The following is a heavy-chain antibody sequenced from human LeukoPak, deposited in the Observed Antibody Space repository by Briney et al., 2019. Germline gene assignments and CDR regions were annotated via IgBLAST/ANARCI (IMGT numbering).Heavy chain of an antibody. CDR2: IYYSGYT. V-gene: IGHV4-59*01. Sequence: SETLSLTCTVSGVSISSYYWSWIRQPPGKGLEYIGYIYYSGYTNYNPSLKSRVTISVDTSKNQFSLKLSSVTAADTAVYYCARETSQKGAHYMDVWGKGTTVTISS. D-gene: IGHD3-16*01. CDR1: GVSISSYY. CDR3: ARETSQKGAHYMDV. J-gene: IGHJ6*03.